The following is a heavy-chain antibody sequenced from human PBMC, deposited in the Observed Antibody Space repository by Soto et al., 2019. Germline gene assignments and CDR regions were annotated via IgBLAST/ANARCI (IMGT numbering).Heavy chain of an antibody. CDR2: VDPTDSYS. CDR1: GYSFTNYW. D-gene: IGHD3-10*01. Sequence: EVQLVQSGAEVKKTGESLRISCKGSGYSFTNYWITWVRQMPGKGLEWLGRVDPTDSYSNYSPSFQGHVTISADKSISTDYLQWSSLKASDTAMYYCASASYYTSGNYLTYYTYAMDVWGQGTTVTVSS. V-gene: IGHV5-10-1*03. CDR3: ASASYYTSGNYLTYYTYAMDV. J-gene: IGHJ6*02.